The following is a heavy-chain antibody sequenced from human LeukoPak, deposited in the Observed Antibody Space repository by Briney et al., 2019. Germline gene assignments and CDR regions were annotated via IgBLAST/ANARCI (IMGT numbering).Heavy chain of an antibody. Sequence: GGSLRLSCAASGFTFSRLAMTWVRQAPGKGLEWVSTISASGPYYADAVRGRFTIPRDNSRNTLSLQMDSLRAEDTAVYYCAKDHESDGYPCLDHWGLGTLVTVS. CDR2: ISASGP. CDR3: AKDHESDGYPCLDH. CDR1: GFTFSRLA. D-gene: IGHD3-22*01. J-gene: IGHJ4*02. V-gene: IGHV3-23*01.